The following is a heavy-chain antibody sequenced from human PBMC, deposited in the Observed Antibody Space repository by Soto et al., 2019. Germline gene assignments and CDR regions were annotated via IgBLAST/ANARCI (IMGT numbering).Heavy chain of an antibody. V-gene: IGHV4-39*07. Sequence: PSETLSLTCTVSGDSITSNSYFWAWIRQPPGKGLEWIGSIYYSGTTYYNPSLKSRVTISVDTSKNQFSLKLSSVTAADTAVYYCARVLFGRGNWFDPWGQGTLVTVSS. J-gene: IGHJ5*02. CDR1: GDSITSNSYF. CDR2: IYYSGTT. D-gene: IGHD3-3*01. CDR3: ARVLFGRGNWFDP.